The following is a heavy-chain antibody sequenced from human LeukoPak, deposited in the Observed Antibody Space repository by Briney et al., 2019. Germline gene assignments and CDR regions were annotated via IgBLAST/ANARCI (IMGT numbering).Heavy chain of an antibody. CDR1: ESTFSIYW. CDR3: AQSRGVGY. V-gene: IGHV3-7*01. Sequence: GGSLRLSCAASESTFSIYWMTWVRQAPGKGLEWVANINQDGSDKYYVDSVKGRLTISRDNAKKSLYLQMNSLRVEGTAVYYCAQSRGVGYWGQGTLVTVSS. D-gene: IGHD1-26*01. CDR2: INQDGSDK. J-gene: IGHJ4*02.